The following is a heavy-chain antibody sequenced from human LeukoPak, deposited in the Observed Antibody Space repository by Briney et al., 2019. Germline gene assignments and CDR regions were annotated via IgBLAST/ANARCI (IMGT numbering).Heavy chain of an antibody. D-gene: IGHD1-1*01. Sequence: PGGSLRLSCAASGFTFSSYSMTWVRQAPGKGLEWVSGISASDGTTFYADSVKGRFIISRDNSRNTLYLQMNSLRAEDTAVYYCARDSWNYHYYYGMDVWGQGTTVTVSS. CDR1: GFTFSSYS. CDR3: ARDSWNYHYYYGMDV. CDR2: ISASDGTT. J-gene: IGHJ6*02. V-gene: IGHV3-23*01.